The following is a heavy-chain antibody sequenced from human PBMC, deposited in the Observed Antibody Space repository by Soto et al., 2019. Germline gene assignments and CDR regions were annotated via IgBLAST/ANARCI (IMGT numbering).Heavy chain of an antibody. Sequence: EEPLVESGGGLVQPGRSLRLSCAASGFTFDDYAMHWVRQPPGKGLEWVSGINWNSGRIAYADSVKGRFTISRDNAKTSLYLQMNSLRAEDTALYYCAKDRGSGSYAANFYYYGMDVWGQGTTVTVSS. CDR2: INWNSGRI. V-gene: IGHV3-9*01. CDR1: GFTFDDYA. J-gene: IGHJ6*02. CDR3: AKDRGSGSYAANFYYYGMDV. D-gene: IGHD3-10*01.